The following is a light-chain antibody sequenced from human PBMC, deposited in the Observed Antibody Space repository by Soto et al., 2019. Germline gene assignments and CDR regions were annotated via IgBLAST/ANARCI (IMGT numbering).Light chain of an antibody. CDR3: QQRSNLPPVT. J-gene: IGKJ4*02. CDR2: DAS. Sequence: QAPSIESLSPGDIAKLSCRASQSVYNYLAWYQHKPGQAPRLLIYDASNGATGIPARFSGSGSGTDFTLSISSLEPEDCVVYYCQQRSNLPPVTSGGGTEV. V-gene: IGKV3-11*01. CDR1: QSVYNY.